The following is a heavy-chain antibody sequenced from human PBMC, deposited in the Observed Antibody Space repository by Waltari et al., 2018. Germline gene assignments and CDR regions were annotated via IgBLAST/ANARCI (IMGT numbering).Heavy chain of an antibody. J-gene: IGHJ4*02. CDR2: VYYTGAT. Sequence: QLQLQESGPGLVKPSQTLSLNCSVSGGSISSVSHYWSWIRQHPGKGLEWIGYVYYTGATFYNPSLKTQVTRSVDTSENQFSLKLTSVTAADTAIYYCARRGTYFFDYWSQGSLVSVSS. D-gene: IGHD3-16*01. CDR1: GGSISSVSHY. CDR3: ARRGTYFFDY. V-gene: IGHV4-31*01.